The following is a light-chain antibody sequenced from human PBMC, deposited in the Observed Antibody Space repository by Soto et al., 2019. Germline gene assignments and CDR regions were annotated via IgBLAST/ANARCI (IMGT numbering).Light chain of an antibody. J-gene: IGLJ3*02. Sequence: QSALTQPASVSGSPGQTITISCTGTSSDVGGYNYLSWYQQHPGKAPKVMIYEVSNRPSGVSNRFSGSKSGNTASLTISGLHADDEADYFCSSYTTSGTPVFGGGTKVTVL. CDR1: SSDVGGYNY. V-gene: IGLV2-14*01. CDR2: EVS. CDR3: SSYTTSGTPV.